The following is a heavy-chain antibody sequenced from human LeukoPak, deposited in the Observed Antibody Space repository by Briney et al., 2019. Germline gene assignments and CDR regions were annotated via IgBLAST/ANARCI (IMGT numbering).Heavy chain of an antibody. Sequence: PGRSLRLSCAASGFTFSSYGMHWVRQAPGKGLEWVAVISYDGSNKYYADSVKGRFTISRDNSKNTLYLQMNSLRAEDTAVYYCANMGATRSVTPERDAFDIWGQGTMVTVSS. D-gene: IGHD1-26*01. CDR2: ISYDGSNK. J-gene: IGHJ3*02. CDR1: GFTFSSYG. CDR3: ANMGATRSVTPERDAFDI. V-gene: IGHV3-30*18.